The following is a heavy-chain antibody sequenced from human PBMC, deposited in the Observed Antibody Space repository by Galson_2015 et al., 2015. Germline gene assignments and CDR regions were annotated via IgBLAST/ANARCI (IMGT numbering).Heavy chain of an antibody. CDR3: ARTHLLSGPSDY. CDR1: GFTFSTYE. J-gene: IGHJ4*02. CDR2: ISGSGNTI. Sequence: SLRLSCAASGFTFSTYEMNWVRQAPGKGLEWVSYISGSGNTIYYADSVRGRFTISRDNAKNSLYLQLNSLRAEDTAFYFCARTHLLSGPSDYGGQGTLVTVSS. D-gene: IGHD2/OR15-2a*01. V-gene: IGHV3-48*03.